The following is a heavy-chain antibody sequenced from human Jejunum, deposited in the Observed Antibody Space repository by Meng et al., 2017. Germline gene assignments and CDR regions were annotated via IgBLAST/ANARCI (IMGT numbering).Heavy chain of an antibody. D-gene: IGHD3-3*01. CDR3: ARGQSGYLDY. V-gene: IGHV4-31*03. CDR1: GGSMNSAGHY. J-gene: IGHJ4*02. CDR2: IHYSGGT. Sequence: QVQLPEPGPGLVKPAQTLSLTCTVSGGSMNSAGHYWSWIRQDPGKGLEWIGYIHYSGGTYYNPSLKSRVTISVDTSKNQFSLKLNSVSAADTAVYYCARGQSGYLDYWGQGTLVTVSS.